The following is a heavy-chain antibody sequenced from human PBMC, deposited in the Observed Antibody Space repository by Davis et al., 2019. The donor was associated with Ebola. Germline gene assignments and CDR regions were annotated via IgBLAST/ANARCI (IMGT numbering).Heavy chain of an antibody. CDR3: AGRVGNAFDI. Sequence: MPSRILSSTVHPPGSPFSSGYYWGSSRQPAGTGVEWIGSIYHSGSTYYNPSLKSRVTISVDTSKNQFSLKLSAVTSADTAVFFCAGRVGNAFDIWAQGTMVTVSS. J-gene: IGHJ3*02. CDR1: GSPFSSGYY. V-gene: IGHV4-38-2*01. D-gene: IGHD1-26*01. CDR2: IYHSGST.